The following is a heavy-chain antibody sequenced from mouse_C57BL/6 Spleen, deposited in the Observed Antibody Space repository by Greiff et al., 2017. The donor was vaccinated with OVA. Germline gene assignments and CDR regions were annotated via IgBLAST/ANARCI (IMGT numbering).Heavy chain of an antibody. V-gene: IGHV14-3*01. Sequence: VQLKQSVAELVRPGASVKLSCTASGFNIKNTYMHWVKQRPEQGLEWIGRIDPANGNTKYATKFQGKATITADTSSNTAYLQLSSLTSEDTAIDYCAPYGDYVRYFDVWGTGTTVTVSS. D-gene: IGHD2-13*01. CDR2: IDPANGNT. J-gene: IGHJ1*03. CDR3: APYGDYVRYFDV. CDR1: GFNIKNTY.